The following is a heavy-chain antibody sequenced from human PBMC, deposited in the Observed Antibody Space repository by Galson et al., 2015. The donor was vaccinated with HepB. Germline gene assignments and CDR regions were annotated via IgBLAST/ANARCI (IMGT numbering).Heavy chain of an antibody. CDR3: AKDRGGRRGYYLGYYFDY. CDR2: IRYDGSNK. Sequence: SLRLSCAASGFTFSSYGMHWVRQAPGKGLEWVAFIRYDGSNKYYADSVKGRFAISRDNSKNTLYLQMNSLRAEDTAVYYCAKDRGGRRGYYLGYYFDYWDQGTLVTVSS. V-gene: IGHV3-30*02. CDR1: GFTFSSYG. D-gene: IGHD3-22*01. J-gene: IGHJ4*02.